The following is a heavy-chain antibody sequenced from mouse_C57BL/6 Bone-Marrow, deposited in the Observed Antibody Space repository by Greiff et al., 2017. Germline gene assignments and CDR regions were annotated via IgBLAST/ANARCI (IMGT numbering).Heavy chain of an antibody. CDR2: IDPENGDT. CDR3: TTSPAQATPDY. Sequence: EVKLMESGAELVRPGASVKLSCTASGFNIKDDYMHWVKQRPEQGLEWIGWIDPENGDTEYASKFQGKATITADTSSNTAYLQLSSLTSEDTAVYYCTTSPAQATPDYWGQGTTLTVSS. CDR1: GFNIKDDY. V-gene: IGHV14-4*01. J-gene: IGHJ2*01. D-gene: IGHD3-2*02.